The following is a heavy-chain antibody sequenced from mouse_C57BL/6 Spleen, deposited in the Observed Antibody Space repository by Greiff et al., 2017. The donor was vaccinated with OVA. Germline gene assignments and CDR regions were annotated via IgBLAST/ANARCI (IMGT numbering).Heavy chain of an antibody. CDR3: ASLRRGDAMDY. CDR1: GFTFSDYG. CDR2: ISSGSSTI. V-gene: IGHV5-17*01. J-gene: IGHJ4*01. D-gene: IGHD2-12*01. Sequence: EVKLVESGGGLVKPGGSLKLSCAASGFTFSDYGMHWVRQAPEKGLEWVAYISSGSSTIYYADTVKGRFTISRDNAKNTLFLQMTSLRSEDTAMYYCASLRRGDAMDYWGQGTSVTVSS.